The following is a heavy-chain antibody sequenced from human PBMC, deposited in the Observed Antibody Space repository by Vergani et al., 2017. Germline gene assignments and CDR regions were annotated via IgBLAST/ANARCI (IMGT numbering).Heavy chain of an antibody. V-gene: IGHV4-34*01. CDR1: GGSFSGYY. J-gene: IGHJ4*02. CDR2: INHSGST. D-gene: IGHD2-15*01. CDR3: ATRGGGYCSGGSCYPRRYFDY. Sequence: QVQLQQWGAGLLKPSETLSLTCAVYGGSFSGYYWSWIRQPPVKGLEWIGEINHSGSTNYNPSLKSRVTISVDTSKNQFSLKLSSVTAADTAVYYCATRGGGYCSGGSCYPRRYFDYWGQGTLVTVSS.